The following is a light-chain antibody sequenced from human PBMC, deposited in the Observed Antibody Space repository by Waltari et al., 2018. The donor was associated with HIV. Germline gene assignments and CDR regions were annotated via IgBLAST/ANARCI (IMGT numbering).Light chain of an antibody. CDR3: QAWDSSTLGV. CDR2: QDN. CDR1: KLGDDY. V-gene: IGLV3-1*01. J-gene: IGLJ2*01. Sequence: SYELTQPPSVSVSPGQTASISCPGNKLGDDYACWYQQKPGQSPVLLIYQDNKRPSGIPERFSGSNSGNTATLTISGTQAMDEADYYCQAWDSSTLGVFGGGTKLTVL.